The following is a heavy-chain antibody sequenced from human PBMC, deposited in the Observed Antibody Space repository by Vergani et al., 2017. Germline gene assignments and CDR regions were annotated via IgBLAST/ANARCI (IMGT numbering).Heavy chain of an antibody. Sequence: QVQLVQSGAEVKKPGASVKVSCKASGYTFTSYAMHWVRQAPGQRLEWMGWINAGNGNTKYSQKFQGRVTITRETSASTAYMELSSLRSEDTAVYYCARDHITMVRGVIPDAFDIWGQGTMVTVSS. D-gene: IGHD3-10*01. V-gene: IGHV1-3*01. CDR1: GYTFTSYA. J-gene: IGHJ3*02. CDR3: ARDHITMVRGVIPDAFDI. CDR2: INAGNGNT.